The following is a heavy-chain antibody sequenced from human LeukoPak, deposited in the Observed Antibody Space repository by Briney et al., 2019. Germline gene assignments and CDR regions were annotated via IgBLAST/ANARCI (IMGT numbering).Heavy chain of an antibody. Sequence: GRSLRLSCAASGFTFSGYAMNWVRQAPGKGLEWVAVVSYDGNDYYYADSVRGRFTISRDNSKNTLYLQMNSLRAKDTAVYYCAKPTGDTGWYGLFEYWGQGTLVTVSP. V-gene: IGHV3-30*18. CDR3: AKPTGDTGWYGLFEY. J-gene: IGHJ4*02. D-gene: IGHD6-19*01. CDR1: GFTFSGYA. CDR2: VSYDGNDY.